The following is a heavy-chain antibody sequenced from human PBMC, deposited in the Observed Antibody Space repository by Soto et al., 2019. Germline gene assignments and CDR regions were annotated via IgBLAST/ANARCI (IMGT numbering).Heavy chain of an antibody. CDR1: GGSISSSSYY. CDR3: ARYSYGANLGY. J-gene: IGHJ4*02. Sequence: SETLSLTCTVSGGSISSSSYYWGWIRRPPGKGLEWIGSIYYSGSTYYNPSLKSRVTISVDTSKNQFSLKLSSVTAADTAVYYCARYSYGANLGYWGQGTLVTVSS. V-gene: IGHV4-39*01. CDR2: IYYSGST. D-gene: IGHD5-18*01.